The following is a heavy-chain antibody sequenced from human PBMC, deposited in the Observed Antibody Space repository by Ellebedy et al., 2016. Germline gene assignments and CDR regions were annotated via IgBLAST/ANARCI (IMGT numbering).Heavy chain of an antibody. CDR3: ARDPPSINTGTWG. J-gene: IGHJ4*02. D-gene: IGHD7-27*01. V-gene: IGHV3-11*06. CDR1: GFTFSDYY. CDR2: ISGSSDFT. Sequence: GESLKISXAASGFTFSDYYMSWIRQAPGKGLEWVSYISGSSDFTKYADSVRGRFTISRDSSKNTLYLQMDSLRVDDTAVYYCARDPPSINTGTWGWGQGTLVTVSS.